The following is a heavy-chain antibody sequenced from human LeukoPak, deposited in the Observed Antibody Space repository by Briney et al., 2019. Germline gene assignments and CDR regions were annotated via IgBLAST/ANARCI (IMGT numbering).Heavy chain of an antibody. Sequence: PGRSLRLSCAASGVTFSSYGMHWVRQAPGKGLAWVAVISYDGSNKYYADSVKGRFTISRDNSKNTLYLQMNSLRAEDTAVYYCAKEGHGSSLDYWGQGTLVTVSS. CDR2: ISYDGSNK. V-gene: IGHV3-30*18. J-gene: IGHJ4*02. CDR3: AKEGHGSSLDY. D-gene: IGHD6-13*01. CDR1: GVTFSSYG.